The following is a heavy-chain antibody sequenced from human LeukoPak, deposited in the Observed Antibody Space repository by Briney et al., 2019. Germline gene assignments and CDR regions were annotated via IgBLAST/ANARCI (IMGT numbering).Heavy chain of an antibody. CDR2: ISSSSSYI. V-gene: IGHV3-21*01. J-gene: IGHJ4*02. CDR1: GLTFSSYS. CDR3: ARDEMATRPLDY. D-gene: IGHD5-12*01. Sequence: GGSLRLSCAASGLTFSSYSMNWVRQAPGKGLEWVSSISSSSSYIYYADSVKGRFTISRDNAKNSLYLQMNSLRAEDTAVYYCARDEMATRPLDYWGQGTLVTVSS.